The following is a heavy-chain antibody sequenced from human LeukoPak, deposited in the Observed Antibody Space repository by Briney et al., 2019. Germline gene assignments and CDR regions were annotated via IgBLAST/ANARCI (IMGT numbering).Heavy chain of an antibody. CDR3: ARDTDFYCSSTSCYAWFDP. CDR1: GGSISSYY. CDR2: IYTSGST. D-gene: IGHD2-2*01. V-gene: IGHV4-4*07. Sequence: SETLSLTCTVSGGSISSYYWSWIRQPAGKGLEWIGRIYTSGSTNYNPSLKGRVTMSVDTSKNQFSLKLSSVTAADTAVYYCARDTDFYCSSTSCYAWFDPWGQGTLVTVSS. J-gene: IGHJ5*02.